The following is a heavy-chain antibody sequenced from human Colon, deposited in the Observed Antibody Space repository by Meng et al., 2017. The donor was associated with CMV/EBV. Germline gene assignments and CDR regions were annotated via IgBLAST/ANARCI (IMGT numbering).Heavy chain of an antibody. Sequence: GGSLRLSCAASGFSFSSSSMLWVRQAPGKGLEYVAGISSDGRNKYDADSLKGRFTISRDNSKNTLYLEMGSLRPEDMAVYYCATDPSTVTTNYWGRGTLVTVSS. CDR2: ISSDGRNK. V-gene: IGHV3-64*02. CDR1: GFSFSSSS. J-gene: IGHJ4*02. CDR3: ATDPSTVTTNY. D-gene: IGHD4-17*01.